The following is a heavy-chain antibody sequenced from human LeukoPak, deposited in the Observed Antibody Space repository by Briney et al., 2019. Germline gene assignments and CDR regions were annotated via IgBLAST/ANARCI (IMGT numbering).Heavy chain of an antibody. J-gene: IGHJ4*02. CDR3: AKEYYYGSGSYGGFDY. V-gene: IGHV3-7*03. D-gene: IGHD3-10*01. CDR1: GFTFSNYW. CDR2: IKQDGSEK. Sequence: PGGSLRLSCAASGFTFSNYWMSWVRQAPGKGLEWVANIKQDGSEKYYVGSVKGRFTISRDNAKNSLYLQMNSLRAEDTALYYCAKEYYYGSGSYGGFDYWGQGTLVTVSS.